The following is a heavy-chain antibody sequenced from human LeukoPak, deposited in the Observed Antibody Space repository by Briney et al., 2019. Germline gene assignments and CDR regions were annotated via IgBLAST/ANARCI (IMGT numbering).Heavy chain of an antibody. J-gene: IGHJ3*02. D-gene: IGHD5-24*01. CDR2: IIPIFGTA. Sequence: SVKVSCKASGGTFSSYAISWVRQAPGQGLEWMGGIIPIFGTANYAQKFQGRVTITADESTSTAYMELSSLRSEDTAVYYCARDARRDGYNWGSFDIWGQGTMVTVSS. V-gene: IGHV1-69*13. CDR1: GGTFSSYA. CDR3: ARDARRDGYNWGSFDI.